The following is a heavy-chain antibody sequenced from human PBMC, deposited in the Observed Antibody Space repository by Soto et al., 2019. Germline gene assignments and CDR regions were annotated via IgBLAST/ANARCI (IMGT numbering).Heavy chain of an antibody. J-gene: IGHJ5*02. D-gene: IGHD6-19*01. CDR1: GGSISNSGYY. V-gene: IGHV4-39*01. Sequence: QLQLQESGPGLVKPSETLSLTCTVSGGSISNSGYYWGWIRQPPGKGLEWIGSVFYSGGSYYNPSLKIRVSTSVDTSKNQFSLKLNSVTAADTALYYCTRHYGSFDPWGQGTLVTVSS. CDR3: TRHYGSFDP. CDR2: VFYSGGS.